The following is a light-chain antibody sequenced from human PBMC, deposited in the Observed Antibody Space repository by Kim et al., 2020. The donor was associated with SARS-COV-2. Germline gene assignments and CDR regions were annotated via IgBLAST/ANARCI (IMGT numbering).Light chain of an antibody. CDR1: SLRTYY. J-gene: IGLJ2*01. Sequence: SSELTQDPVVSVALGQTVRITCQGDSLRTYYATWYQQKPRQAPVLVIYGRNNRPSGIPDRFSGSASGNTASLTISGTQAEDEADFYCQSRDSGGKVVFSGGTKLTVL. CDR3: QSRDSGGKVV. CDR2: GRN. V-gene: IGLV3-19*01.